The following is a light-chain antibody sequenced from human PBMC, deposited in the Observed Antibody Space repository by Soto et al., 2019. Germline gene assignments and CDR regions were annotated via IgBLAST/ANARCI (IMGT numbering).Light chain of an antibody. J-gene: IGKJ1*01. Sequence: EIVLTQSPGSLSLSPGERATLSCRASQSVHNTFFAWYQKKPGQAPRLLMYGVSKRATGIPDRFSGSGSGTDFTLTISRLEPEDCAVYYCQQYMSSVTFGQGTRVEIK. CDR3: QQYMSSVT. V-gene: IGKV3-20*01. CDR1: QSVHNTF. CDR2: GVS.